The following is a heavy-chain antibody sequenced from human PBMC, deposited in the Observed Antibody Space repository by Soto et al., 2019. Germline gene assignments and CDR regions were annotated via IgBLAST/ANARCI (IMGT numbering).Heavy chain of an antibody. Sequence: EVQLVESGGGLVQPGRSLRLSCAASGFTFDDYAMHWVRQAPGKGLEWVSGISWNSGSIGYADSVKGRFTISRDNAKNSLYLQMNSLRAEDTALYYCAKEDNCSGGSCCSPPDYWGQGTLVTVSS. CDR3: AKEDNCSGGSCCSPPDY. CDR1: GFTFDDYA. D-gene: IGHD2-15*01. J-gene: IGHJ4*02. CDR2: ISWNSGSI. V-gene: IGHV3-9*01.